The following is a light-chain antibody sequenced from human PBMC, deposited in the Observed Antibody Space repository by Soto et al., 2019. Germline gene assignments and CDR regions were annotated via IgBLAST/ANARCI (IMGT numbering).Light chain of an antibody. CDR3: KQYANWPPCT. V-gene: IGKV3-15*01. CDR1: ESVGSH. CDR2: GVS. Sequence: DTVMTQSPATLSLSPGETATLSCRASESVGSHLAWYQQIPGQAPRLLIYGVSTRATGIPARFRGSGSETEFTLTISSLQSEDFGVYFFKQYANWPPCTFGQVTKVEI. J-gene: IGKJ1*01.